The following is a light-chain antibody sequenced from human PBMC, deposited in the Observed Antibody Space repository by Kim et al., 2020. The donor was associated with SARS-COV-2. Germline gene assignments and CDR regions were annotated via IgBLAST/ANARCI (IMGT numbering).Light chain of an antibody. CDR1: SWHSSYA. CDR3: QTWGTGIHVV. V-gene: IGLV4-69*01. CDR2: LNSDGSH. Sequence: VKLTCTLSSWHSSYAIAWHQQQPEKGPRYLMKLNSDGSHSKGDGIPDRFSGSSSGAERYLTISSLQSEDEADYYCQTWGTGIHVVFGGGTQLTVL. J-gene: IGLJ2*01.